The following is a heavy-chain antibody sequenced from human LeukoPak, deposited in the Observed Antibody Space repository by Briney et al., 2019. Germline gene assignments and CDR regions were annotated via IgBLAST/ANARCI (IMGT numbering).Heavy chain of an antibody. CDR3: ARGAYPYDFWSGYREYYYMDV. V-gene: IGHV3-21*01. CDR1: GFTFSSYS. J-gene: IGHJ6*03. CDR2: IISSSSYI. Sequence: PGGSLRLSCAASGFTFSSYSMNWVRQAPGKGLEWVSSIISSSSYIYYADSVKGRFTISRDNAKNSLYLQMNSLRAEDTAVYYCARGAYPYDFWSGYREYYYMDVWGKGTTVTVSS. D-gene: IGHD3-3*01.